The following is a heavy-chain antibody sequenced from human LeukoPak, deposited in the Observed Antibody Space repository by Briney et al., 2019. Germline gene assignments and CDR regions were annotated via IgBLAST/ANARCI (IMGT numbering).Heavy chain of an antibody. V-gene: IGHV1-2*02. D-gene: IGHD2-15*01. Sequence: ASVNVSCKASGYTFTGYYMHWVRQAPGQGLEWMGWINPNSGGTNYAQKFQGRVPMTRDTSISTAYMELSRLRSDDTAVYYCARDLYCSGGSCNWFDPWGQGTLVTVSS. CDR1: GYTFTGYY. CDR2: INPNSGGT. CDR3: ARDLYCSGGSCNWFDP. J-gene: IGHJ5*02.